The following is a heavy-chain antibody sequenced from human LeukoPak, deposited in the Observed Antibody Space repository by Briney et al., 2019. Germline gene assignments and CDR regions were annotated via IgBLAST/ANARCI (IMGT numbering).Heavy chain of an antibody. CDR3: AKDISRGIVAAASDY. V-gene: IGHV3-9*01. D-gene: IGHD1-26*01. CDR1: GFTFDDYA. J-gene: IGHJ4*02. Sequence: PGGSLRLSCAASGFTFDDYAMHWVRQAPGKGLEWVSGISWNSGSIGYADSVKGRFTISRDNAKNSLYLQMNSLRAEDTALYYCAKDISRGIVAAASDYWGQGTLVTVSS. CDR2: ISWNSGSI.